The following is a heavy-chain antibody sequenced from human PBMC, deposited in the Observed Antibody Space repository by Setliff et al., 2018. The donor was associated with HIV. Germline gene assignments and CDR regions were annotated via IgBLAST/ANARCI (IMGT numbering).Heavy chain of an antibody. Sequence: ASVMVSCKASGYTFTGYYMHWVRQAPGQGLEWMGRINPNSGGTNYAQKFQGRVTMTRDTSISTAYMELSRLRSDDTAVYYCARDHRPNYYDNSGSPGYWGQGTLVTVSS. CDR1: GYTFTGYY. CDR3: ARDHRPNYYDNSGSPGY. CDR2: INPNSGGT. J-gene: IGHJ4*02. D-gene: IGHD3-22*01. V-gene: IGHV1-2*06.